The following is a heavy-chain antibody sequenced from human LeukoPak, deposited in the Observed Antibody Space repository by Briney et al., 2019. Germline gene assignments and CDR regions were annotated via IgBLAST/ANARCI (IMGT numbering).Heavy chain of an antibody. CDR1: GGTFSSYA. J-gene: IGHJ6*02. CDR2: IIPILGIA. D-gene: IGHD3-10*01. Sequence: GASVKVSCKASGGTFSSYAISWVRQAPGQGLEWMGRIIPILGIANYAQKFQGRVTITADKSTSTAYMGLSSLRSEDTAVYYCAREPLSTDGSGSYYHYYYGMDVWGQGTTVTVSS. CDR3: AREPLSTDGSGSYYHYYYGMDV. V-gene: IGHV1-69*04.